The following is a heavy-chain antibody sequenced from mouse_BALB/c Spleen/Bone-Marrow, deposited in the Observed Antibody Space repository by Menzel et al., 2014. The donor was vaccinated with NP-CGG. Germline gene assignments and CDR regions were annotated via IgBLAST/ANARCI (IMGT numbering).Heavy chain of an antibody. CDR3: ARGWLFSWFAY. CDR1: GYTFTDYN. J-gene: IGHJ3*01. Sequence: EVQLQQSGPELVKPGASVKLSCKASGYTFTDYNMHWVKRSHGRSLEWIGYIYPYNGGTGYNQKFKSKATLTVDNSSSTAYMELRSLTSEDSAVYYCARGWLFSWFAYWGQGTLVTVSA. V-gene: IGHV1S29*02. CDR2: IYPYNGGT. D-gene: IGHD2-3*01.